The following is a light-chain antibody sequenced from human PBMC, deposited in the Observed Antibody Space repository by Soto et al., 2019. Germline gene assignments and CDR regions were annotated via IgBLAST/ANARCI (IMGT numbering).Light chain of an antibody. Sequence: EIVLTQSPATLSVSPGERATLSCRASQSVSVNLAWYQQKPGQAPRLLIYGASTRATGIPAKFSGSGSGTELTLAINSLQSEDFAVDYCQRYNNWPLTFGGGTKVDI. CDR1: QSVSVN. CDR2: GAS. J-gene: IGKJ4*01. V-gene: IGKV3-15*01. CDR3: QRYNNWPLT.